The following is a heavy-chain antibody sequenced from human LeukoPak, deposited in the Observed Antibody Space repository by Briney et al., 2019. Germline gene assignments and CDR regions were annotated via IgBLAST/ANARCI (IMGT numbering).Heavy chain of an antibody. Sequence: GGSLRLSCEGSGFTFSNYWMSWVRQAPGKGLEWVANIKTDGSEKYYVDSVRGRFTISRDNAKNSLYLQMNSLRAEDTALYYCAKDMSSSWYVRASLTFDYWGQGTLVTVSS. CDR3: AKDMSSSWYVRASLTFDY. D-gene: IGHD6-13*01. J-gene: IGHJ4*02. CDR1: GFTFSNYW. V-gene: IGHV3-7*03. CDR2: IKTDGSEK.